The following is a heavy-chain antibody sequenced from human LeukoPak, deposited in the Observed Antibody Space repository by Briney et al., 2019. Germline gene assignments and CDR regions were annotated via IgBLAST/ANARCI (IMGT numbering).Heavy chain of an antibody. D-gene: IGHD3-9*01. CDR3: ARRLRYFDWLLSGGFGAFDI. Sequence: PSETLSLTCTVSGYSISSGYYWGWIRQPPGKGLEWIGSIYHSGSTYYNPSLKSRVTISVDTSKNQFSLKLSSVTAADTAVYYCARRLRYFDWLLSGGFGAFDIWGQGTMVTVSS. J-gene: IGHJ3*02. CDR2: IYHSGST. V-gene: IGHV4-38-2*02. CDR1: GYSISSGYY.